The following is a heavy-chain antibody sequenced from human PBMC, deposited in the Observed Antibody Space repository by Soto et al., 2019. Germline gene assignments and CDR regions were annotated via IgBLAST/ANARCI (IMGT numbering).Heavy chain of an antibody. CDR2: ISYDGSKK. CDR1: GFSFSSYA. Sequence: GGSLRLSCEASGFSFSSYAMHWVRQAPGKGLEWVAVISYDGSKKYYGDSVKGRFTISRDNYKKTLYLQMNSLRAEDTAVYYCARDWGSGSYYNGPNDYWGQGTLVTVSS. CDR3: ARDWGSGSYYNGPNDY. J-gene: IGHJ4*02. V-gene: IGHV3-30-3*01. D-gene: IGHD3-10*01.